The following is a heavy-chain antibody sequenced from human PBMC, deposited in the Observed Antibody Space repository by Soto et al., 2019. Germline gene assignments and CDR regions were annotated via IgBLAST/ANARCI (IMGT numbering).Heavy chain of an antibody. CDR2: ISGSDGKT. CDR1: GFSFGSYA. D-gene: IGHD1-26*01. V-gene: IGHV3-23*01. J-gene: IGHJ4*02. CDR3: AKSGSYSWFDF. Sequence: VASLRLSCAASGFSFGSYALSWVRQAPGKGLEWVSTISGSDGKTFYADSVKGRFTVSRDNSKNTVYLQMNSLTTEETAVYFCAKSGSYSWFDFWGQGTLVTVSS.